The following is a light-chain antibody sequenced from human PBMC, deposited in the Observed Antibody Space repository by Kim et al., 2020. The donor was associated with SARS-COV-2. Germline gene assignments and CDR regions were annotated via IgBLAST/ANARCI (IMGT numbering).Light chain of an antibody. Sequence: ASEGDRVTLTRRASQDITYNLAWYQQKPGKVPQLLIYGASTLQTGVPSRFSGSGSGTEITLTINSQQPEDVATYYCQKYNSEPVTFGGGTKVEIK. CDR3: QKYNSEPVT. J-gene: IGKJ4*01. V-gene: IGKV1-27*01. CDR2: GAS. CDR1: QDITYN.